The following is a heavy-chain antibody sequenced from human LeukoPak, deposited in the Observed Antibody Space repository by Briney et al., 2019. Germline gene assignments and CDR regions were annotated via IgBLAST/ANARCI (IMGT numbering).Heavy chain of an antibody. D-gene: IGHD1-20*01. V-gene: IGHV4-34*01. Sequence: SETLSLTCAVYGGSFSGYYWSWIRQPPGKGLEWIGEINHSGSTNYNPSLKSRVTMSVDTSKNQFSLKLSSVTAADTAVYYCARGGYNWKGACLDVWGKGTTVTVSS. CDR3: ARGGYNWKGACLDV. CDR1: GGSFSGYY. J-gene: IGHJ6*04. CDR2: INHSGST.